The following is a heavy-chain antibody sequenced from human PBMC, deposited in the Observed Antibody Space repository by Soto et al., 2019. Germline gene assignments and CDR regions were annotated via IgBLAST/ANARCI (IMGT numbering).Heavy chain of an antibody. CDR2: ISYDGSNK. CDR1: GFIFSRYG. J-gene: IGHJ6*02. Sequence: QVQLVESGGGVVQPGRSLRLSCAASGFIFSRYGMHWVRQAPGKGLEWVAVISYDGSNKYYPESVKGRFIISRDKSENTLYLQMNSLRAEDTAVYYCAKDLGSGKPYYYYAMDVWGQGTTVTVSS. V-gene: IGHV3-30*18. CDR3: AKDLGSGKPYYYYAMDV. D-gene: IGHD3-10*01.